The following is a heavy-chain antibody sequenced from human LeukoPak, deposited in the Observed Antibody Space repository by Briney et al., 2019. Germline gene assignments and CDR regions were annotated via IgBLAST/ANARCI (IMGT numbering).Heavy chain of an antibody. V-gene: IGHV3-33*08. D-gene: IGHD1-1*01. CDR1: GFTFSTYA. CDR3: ARVVAPGGNVDSYGMDV. CDR2: IWYDGSNK. Sequence: GGSLRLSCAASGFTFSTYAVHWVRQAPGKGLEWVAVIWYDGSNKNHADSVKGRFTISRDNSKNTLYLQMNSLRAEDTAVYYCARVVAPGGNVDSYGMDVWGQGTTVTVSS. J-gene: IGHJ6*02.